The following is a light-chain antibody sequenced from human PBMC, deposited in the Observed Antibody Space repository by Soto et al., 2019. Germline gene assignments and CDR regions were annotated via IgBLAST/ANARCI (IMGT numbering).Light chain of an antibody. V-gene: IGLV1-51*02. J-gene: IGLJ2*01. CDR1: SSNIGNNY. CDR2: ENN. Sequence: QSVLTQPPSVSAAPGQKVTISCSGSSSNIGNNYVSWYQQLPGTAPKLLIYENNKRPSGIPDRFSGSKSGTSATLGITRLQTGDEADYYCGTWDSSLSGVVFGGGTKLTVL. CDR3: GTWDSSLSGVV.